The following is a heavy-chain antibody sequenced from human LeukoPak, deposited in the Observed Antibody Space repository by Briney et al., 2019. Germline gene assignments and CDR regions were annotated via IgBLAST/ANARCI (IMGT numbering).Heavy chain of an antibody. Sequence: PGGSLRLSCATSGFTFSGSAIHWVRQASGKGLEWVGRIRSKANSYATTDVASMRGRFSISRDDSKNTAYLQMNSLKTEDTAVYYCTRPSYDSSVSGVVYWGQGTLVTVSS. CDR2: IRSKANSYAT. J-gene: IGHJ4*02. CDR1: GFTFSGSA. CDR3: TRPSYDSSVSGVVY. D-gene: IGHD3-22*01. V-gene: IGHV3-73*01.